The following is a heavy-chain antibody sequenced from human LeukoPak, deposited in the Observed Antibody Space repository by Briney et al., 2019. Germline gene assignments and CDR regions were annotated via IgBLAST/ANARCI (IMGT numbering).Heavy chain of an antibody. V-gene: IGHV3-13*04. CDR2: IGTSGDT. D-gene: IGHD6-19*01. J-gene: IGHJ4*02. CDR1: GFSFSSYD. Sequence: GGSLRLSCAASGFSFSSYDMHWVRQATGKGLEWVSVIGTSGDTYYAGSVKGRFTISREDAKNSLYLQMNSLTAGDTAVYFCSRVGSSGWPNYFDTWGQGTLVTVSS. CDR3: SRVGSSGWPNYFDT.